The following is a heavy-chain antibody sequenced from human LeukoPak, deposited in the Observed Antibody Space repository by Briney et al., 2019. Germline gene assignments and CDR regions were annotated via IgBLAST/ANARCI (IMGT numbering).Heavy chain of an antibody. V-gene: IGHV3-66*01. CDR3: AKDGASSTSHDDAFDI. J-gene: IGHJ3*02. CDR1: GFTVSSNY. CDR2: IYSGGST. D-gene: IGHD2-2*01. Sequence: GGSLRLSCAASGFTVSSNYMSWVRQAPGKGLEWVSVIYSGGSTYYADSVKGRFTISRDNSKNTLYLQMNSLRAEDTAVYYCAKDGASSTSHDDAFDIWGQGTMVTVSS.